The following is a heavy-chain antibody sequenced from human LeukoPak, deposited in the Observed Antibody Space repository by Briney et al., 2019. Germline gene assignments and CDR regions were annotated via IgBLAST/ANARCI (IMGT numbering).Heavy chain of an antibody. CDR3: ARGGPRTTVATPPAFDI. Sequence: SETLSLTCTVSGGSISSGSYYWSWIRQPPGKGLEWIGYIYYSGSTNYNPSLKSRVTISVDTSKNQFSLKLSSVTAADTAVYYCARGGPRTTVATPPAFDIWGQGTMVTVSS. J-gene: IGHJ3*02. CDR2: IYYSGST. V-gene: IGHV4-61*01. D-gene: IGHD4-23*01. CDR1: GGSISSGSYY.